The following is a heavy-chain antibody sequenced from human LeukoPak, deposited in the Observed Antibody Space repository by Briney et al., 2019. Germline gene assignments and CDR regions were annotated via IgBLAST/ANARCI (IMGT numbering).Heavy chain of an antibody. CDR1: GYTFTSYY. CDR2: INPSGGST. CDR3: ARPRRVGATAGWFDP. Sequence: EASVKVSCKASGYTFTSYYMHWVRQAPGQGLEWMGIINPSGGSTSYAQKFQGRVTMTRDTSTSTVYMELSSLRSEDTAVYYCARPRRVGATAGWFDPWGQGTLVTVSS. V-gene: IGHV1-46*01. D-gene: IGHD1-26*01. J-gene: IGHJ5*02.